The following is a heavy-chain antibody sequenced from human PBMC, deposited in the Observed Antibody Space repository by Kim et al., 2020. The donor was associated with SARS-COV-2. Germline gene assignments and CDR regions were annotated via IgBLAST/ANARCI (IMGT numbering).Heavy chain of an antibody. CDR2: ISFGGVT. CDR3: AGICGTTSCSDDY. Sequence: GGSLRLSCAASGFTFSNYGVSWVRQAPGKGLEWVSAISFGGVTDYADSVRGRFTTSRDNPKSTVYLQMNSLRAEDTAVYYCAGICGTTSCSDDYWGQGTLVPVSS. CDR1: GFTFSNYG. J-gene: IGHJ4*02. D-gene: IGHD2-2*01. V-gene: IGHV3-23*01.